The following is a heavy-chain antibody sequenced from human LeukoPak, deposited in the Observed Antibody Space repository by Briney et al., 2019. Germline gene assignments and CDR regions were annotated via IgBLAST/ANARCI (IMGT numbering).Heavy chain of an antibody. D-gene: IGHD4/OR15-4a*01. Sequence: PGGSLRLSCAASGFTFSSYGMHWVRQAPGKGLEWVAVISYDGSNKYYADSVKGRFTISRDDSKNTLYLQMNSLRAEDTAVYYCAKELVPNYYYMDVWGKGTTVTVSS. V-gene: IGHV3-30*18. J-gene: IGHJ6*03. CDR3: AKELVPNYYYMDV. CDR1: GFTFSSYG. CDR2: ISYDGSNK.